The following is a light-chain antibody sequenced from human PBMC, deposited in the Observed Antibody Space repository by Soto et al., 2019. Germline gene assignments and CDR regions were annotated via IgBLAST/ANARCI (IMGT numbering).Light chain of an antibody. CDR2: EVT. CDR1: SSDVGGYNY. J-gene: IGLJ1*01. CDR3: TSYAGSNNLGV. Sequence: QSALTQPPSASGSPGQSVTISCTGTSSDVGGYNYVSWYQQHPGKAPKVIIYEVTKRPSGVPDRFSGSKSGNTASLTVSGLQAEDEADYYCTSYAGSNNLGVFGTGTKVTVL. V-gene: IGLV2-8*01.